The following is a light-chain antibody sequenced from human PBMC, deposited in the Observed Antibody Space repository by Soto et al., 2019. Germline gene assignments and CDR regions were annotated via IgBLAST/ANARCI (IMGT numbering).Light chain of an antibody. J-gene: IGKJ1*01. CDR3: LQNHSYPRT. Sequence: IQMTQSPSSPSASVGDRVTITCRASQNISDDVGWYQQTPGKAPKRLISGASRLQSGVPSRFSGSGSGAAFTLTITSLRPEDSATYYCLQNHSYPRTFGQGTKV. V-gene: IGKV1-17*01. CDR1: QNISDD. CDR2: GAS.